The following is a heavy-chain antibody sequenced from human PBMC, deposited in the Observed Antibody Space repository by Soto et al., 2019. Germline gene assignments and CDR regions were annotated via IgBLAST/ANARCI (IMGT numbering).Heavy chain of an antibody. CDR1: GVTFNRQD. Sequence: GASVRVSCKASGVTFNRQDMRWVRQAPGQGLEWMGGIIPMFGTPHYAEKFQDRVTITADESTGTAYLELSSLTSEDTAVYYCATSAGRDGYSFDYWGPGTLVTAPQ. J-gene: IGHJ4*02. D-gene: IGHD5-12*01. CDR2: IIPMFGTP. V-gene: IGHV1-69*13. CDR3: ATSAGRDGYSFDY.